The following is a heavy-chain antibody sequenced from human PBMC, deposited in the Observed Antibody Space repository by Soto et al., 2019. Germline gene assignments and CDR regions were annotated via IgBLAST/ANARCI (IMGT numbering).Heavy chain of an antibody. CDR1: GFTFTSSA. CDR3: AAEGVGATGGYYYHGMDV. D-gene: IGHD1-26*01. CDR2: IVVGSGNT. Sequence: SVKVSCKASGFTFTSSAVQWVRQARGQRLEWIGWIVVGSGNTNYAQKFQERVTITRDMSTSTAYMELSSLRSEDTAVYYCAAEGVGATGGYYYHGMDVWGQGTTVTVSS. J-gene: IGHJ6*02. V-gene: IGHV1-58*01.